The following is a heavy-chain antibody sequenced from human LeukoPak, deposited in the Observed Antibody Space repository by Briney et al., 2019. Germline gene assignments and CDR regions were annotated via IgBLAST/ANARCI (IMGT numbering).Heavy chain of an antibody. V-gene: IGHV4-34*01. Sequence: SETLSLTCAVYGGSFSGYYWSWIRQPPGKGLEWIGEINHSGSTNYNPSLKSRVTISVDTSKNQFSLKLSSVTAADTAAYYCATEPEPSSSWPWFDPWGQGTLVTVSS. CDR2: INHSGST. CDR1: GGSFSGYY. J-gene: IGHJ5*02. D-gene: IGHD6-13*01. CDR3: ATEPEPSSSWPWFDP.